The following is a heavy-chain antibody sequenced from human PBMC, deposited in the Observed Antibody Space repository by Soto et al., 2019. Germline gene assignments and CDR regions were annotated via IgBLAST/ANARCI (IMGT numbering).Heavy chain of an antibody. Sequence: PSETLCLTRTVVWGSIISYYGSWILQPPGKGLEWIGYIYYSGSTNYNPSLKSRVTISVDTSKNQFSLKLSSVTAADTAVYYCVGGSGSYYNYFDDWGQGTLVTVSS. J-gene: IGHJ4*02. CDR1: WGSIISYY. D-gene: IGHD3-10*01. CDR3: VGGSGSYYNYFDD. V-gene: IGHV4-59*01. CDR2: IYYSGST.